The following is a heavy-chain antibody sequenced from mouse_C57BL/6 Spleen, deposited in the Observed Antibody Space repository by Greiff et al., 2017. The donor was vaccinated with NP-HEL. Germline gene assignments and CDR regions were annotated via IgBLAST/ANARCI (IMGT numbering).Heavy chain of an antibody. D-gene: IGHD1-1*01. Sequence: EVQVVESGGGLVKPGGSLKLSCAASGFTFSSYAMSWVRQTPEKRLEWVATISDGGSYTYYPDNVKGRFTISRDNAKNNLYLQMSHLKSEDTAMYYCARGGSSYRYFDVWGTGTTVTVSS. CDR2: ISDGGSYT. CDR3: ARGGSSYRYFDV. CDR1: GFTFSSYA. V-gene: IGHV5-4*01. J-gene: IGHJ1*03.